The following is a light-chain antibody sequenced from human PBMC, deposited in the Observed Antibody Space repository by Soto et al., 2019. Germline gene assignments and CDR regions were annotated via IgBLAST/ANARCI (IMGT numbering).Light chain of an antibody. CDR1: QSVLYSPNNKNY. CDR3: QQYYTNSWS. J-gene: IGKJ1*01. CDR2: LGS. Sequence: DIVMTQSPDSLAVSLGERATINCKSSQSVLYSPNNKNYLAWYQHKPGQPPKMLIYLGSIRESGVPDRFSGSGSGTDFTLTISSLQSEDVAVYYCQQYYTNSWSFGQGTKVEIK. V-gene: IGKV4-1*01.